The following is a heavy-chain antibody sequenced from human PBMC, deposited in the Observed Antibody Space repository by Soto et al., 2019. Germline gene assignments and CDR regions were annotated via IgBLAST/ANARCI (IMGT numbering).Heavy chain of an antibody. Sequence: QVQLVESGGGVVQPGRSLRLSCAASGFTFGTYGMHWVRQAPGKGLEWVAVMSYDGSNKYYADSVKGRFTISRDNSENPLYLQMNSLRAEDTAVYYCVKERGHLVEVTAATVEKWGQGTVVTVSS. CDR3: VKERGHLVEVTAATVEK. CDR2: MSYDGSNK. J-gene: IGHJ4*02. V-gene: IGHV3-30*18. CDR1: GFTFGTYG. D-gene: IGHD2-21*02.